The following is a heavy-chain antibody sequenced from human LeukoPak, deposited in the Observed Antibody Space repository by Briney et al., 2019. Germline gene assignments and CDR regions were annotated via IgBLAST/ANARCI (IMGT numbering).Heavy chain of an antibody. CDR2: IYYSGST. V-gene: IGHV4-39*01. D-gene: IGHD1-26*01. Sequence: SETQSLPRTVSGGSISSSGYHWRWIRQPRGKGLEWFSRIYYSGSTYYNLSLKSRVTIFVDTSKNQLSLKLSSLTAADTAVYYCARHEYSGSYYGLSWFGPWGQGTLVTVSS. CDR3: ARHEYSGSYYGLSWFGP. CDR1: GGSISSSGYH. J-gene: IGHJ5*02.